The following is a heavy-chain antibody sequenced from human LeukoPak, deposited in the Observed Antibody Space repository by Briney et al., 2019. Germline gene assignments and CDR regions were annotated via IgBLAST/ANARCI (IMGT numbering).Heavy chain of an antibody. Sequence: GGSLRLPCAASGFTFSSYAMSWVRQAPGKGLEWVSAISGSGGSTYYADSVKGRFTISRDNSKNTLYLQMNSLRAEDTAVYYCARGTRSSGYYYPFDYWGQGTLVTVSS. CDR3: ARGTRSSGYYYPFDY. CDR2: ISGSGGST. D-gene: IGHD3-22*01. J-gene: IGHJ4*02. CDR1: GFTFSSYA. V-gene: IGHV3-23*01.